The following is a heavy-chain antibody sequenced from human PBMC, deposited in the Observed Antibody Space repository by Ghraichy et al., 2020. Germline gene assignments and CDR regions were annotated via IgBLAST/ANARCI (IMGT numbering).Heavy chain of an antibody. Sequence: WVHWVRQAPGKGLVWVSRINSDGSRTNYADSAKGRFTISRDTAKNTLYLQVNSLRPEDTAVYYCARGTFGMDVWGQGTTVAVSS. CDR1: W. CDR2: INSDGSRT. J-gene: IGHJ6*02. V-gene: IGHV3-74*01. CDR3: ARGTFGMDV.